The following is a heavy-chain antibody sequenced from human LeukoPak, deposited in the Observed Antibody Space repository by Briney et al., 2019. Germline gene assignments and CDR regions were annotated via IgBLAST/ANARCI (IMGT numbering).Heavy chain of an antibody. J-gene: IGHJ4*02. CDR2: ISGSGGST. Sequence: GGSLRLSCAATGFTFSSYAMSWVRQAPGKGLEWVSAISGSGGSTYYADSVKGGFTISRDNSKNTLYLQMNSLRAEDTAVYYCAKDLIVATQEFDYWGQGTLVTVSS. CDR3: AKDLIVATQEFDY. CDR1: GFTFSSYA. V-gene: IGHV3-23*01. D-gene: IGHD5-12*01.